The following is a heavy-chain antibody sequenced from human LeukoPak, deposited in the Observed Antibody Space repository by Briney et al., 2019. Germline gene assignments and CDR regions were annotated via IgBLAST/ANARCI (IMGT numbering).Heavy chain of an antibody. D-gene: IGHD5-24*01. J-gene: IGHJ3*02. Sequence: PGGSLRLSCAASGFTFSSYGMHWVRQAPGKGLEWVAVISYDGSNKYYADSVKGRFTISRDNSKNTLYLQMNSLRAEDTAVYYCAKSVKKRWLRPIGPMVDAFDIWGQGTMVTVSS. V-gene: IGHV3-30*18. CDR2: ISYDGSNK. CDR1: GFTFSSYG. CDR3: AKSVKKRWLRPIGPMVDAFDI.